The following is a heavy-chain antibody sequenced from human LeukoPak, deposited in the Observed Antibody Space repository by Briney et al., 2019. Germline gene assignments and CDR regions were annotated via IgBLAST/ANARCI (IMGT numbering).Heavy chain of an antibody. J-gene: IGHJ6*02. Sequence: GGSLRLSCAASGFIFSNYWMSWARQAPGKGLEWVASINHNGNVNYYVDSVKGRFTISRDNAKNSLYLQMSNLRAEDTAVYFCARGGGLDVWGQGATVTVSS. CDR3: ARGGGLDV. D-gene: IGHD3-16*01. CDR1: GFIFSNYW. V-gene: IGHV3-7*03. CDR2: INHNGNVN.